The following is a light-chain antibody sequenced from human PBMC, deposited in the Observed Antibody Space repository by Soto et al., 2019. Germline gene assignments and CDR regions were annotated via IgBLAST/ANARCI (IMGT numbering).Light chain of an antibody. V-gene: IGLV2-23*01. CDR2: KGT. CDR3: CSSGTESTYV. Sequence: QSALAQPASVSGAPGQTITISCTGTSSDVGAYYSVYWYQQHPHKAPQVIIYKGTQRPSGISNRFSGSKSGTAASLTISGLQADDDADYFCCSSGTESTYVFGTGTKLTVL. J-gene: IGLJ1*01. CDR1: SSDVGAYYS.